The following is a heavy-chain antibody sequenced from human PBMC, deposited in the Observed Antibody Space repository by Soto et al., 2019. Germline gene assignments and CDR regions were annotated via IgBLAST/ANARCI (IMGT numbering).Heavy chain of an antibody. V-gene: IGHV1-2*04. Sequence: QVQLVQSGAEVKKPGASVKVSCKASGYTFTGYYMHWVRQAPGQGLEWMGWINPNSGGTNYAQKFQGWVTMTRDTSISKAYMELSRLRSDDTAVYYCARGDADNVVVVAATNAFDIWGQGTMVTVSS. D-gene: IGHD2-15*01. CDR1: GYTFTGYY. J-gene: IGHJ3*02. CDR2: INPNSGGT. CDR3: ARGDADNVVVVAATNAFDI.